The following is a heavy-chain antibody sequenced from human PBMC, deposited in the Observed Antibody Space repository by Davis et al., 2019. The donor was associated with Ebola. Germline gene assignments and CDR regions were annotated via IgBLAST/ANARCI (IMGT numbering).Heavy chain of an antibody. CDR2: IISKTDGGTT. CDR3: ASFRDGYAYYYGMDV. J-gene: IGHJ6*02. CDR1: GFTFSNAW. D-gene: IGHD5-24*01. V-gene: IGHV3-15*07. Sequence: GESLKISCAASGFTFSNAWMNWVRQAPGKGLEWVGRIISKTDGGTTDYAAPVKGRFTISRDDSKNTLYLQMNSLRAEDTAVYYCASFRDGYAYYYGMDVWGQGTTVTVSS.